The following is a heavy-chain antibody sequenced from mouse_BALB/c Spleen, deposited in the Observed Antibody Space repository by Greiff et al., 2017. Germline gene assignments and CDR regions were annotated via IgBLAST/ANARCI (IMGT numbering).Heavy chain of an antibody. CDR3: AYYYGSSYVGYWYFDV. Sequence: EVHLVESGPGLVKPSQSLSLTCTVTGYSITSDYAWNWIRQFPGNKLEWMGYISYSGSTSYNPSLKSRISITRDTSKNQFFLQLNSVTTEDTATYYCAYYYGSSYVGYWYFDVWGAGTTVTVSS. CDR1: GYSITSDYA. J-gene: IGHJ1*01. D-gene: IGHD1-1*01. CDR2: ISYSGST. V-gene: IGHV3-2*02.